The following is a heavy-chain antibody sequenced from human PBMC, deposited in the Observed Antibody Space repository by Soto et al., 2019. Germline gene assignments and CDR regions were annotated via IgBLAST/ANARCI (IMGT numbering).Heavy chain of an antibody. CDR1: GGSISSGGYA. CDR2: IYHSGYT. V-gene: IGHV4-30-2*01. J-gene: IGHJ5*02. D-gene: IGHD1-7*01. Sequence: QMRLQESGLGLVKPSQTLSLTCAVSGGSISSGGYAWNWIRQPPGKGLEWIGYIYHSGYTSYNPSLKNRVTISVDKSKNQFSLTLSFVTAADTAVYYCARDSLTGNYFDPWGQGTLVTVSS. CDR3: ARDSLTGNYFDP.